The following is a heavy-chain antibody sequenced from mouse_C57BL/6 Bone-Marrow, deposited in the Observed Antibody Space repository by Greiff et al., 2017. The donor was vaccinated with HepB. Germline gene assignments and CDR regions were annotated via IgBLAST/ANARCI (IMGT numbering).Heavy chain of an antibody. CDR2: IDPENGDT. V-gene: IGHV14-4*01. Sequence: EVQLQQSGAELVRPGASVKLSCTASGFNIKDDYMHWVKQRPEQGLEWIGWIDPENGDTEYAPKFQGKATITADTSSNTAYLQLSSLTSEDTAVYYCTTRHYDDWGQGTTLTVSS. J-gene: IGHJ2*01. D-gene: IGHD1-2*01. CDR3: TTRHYDD. CDR1: GFNIKDDY.